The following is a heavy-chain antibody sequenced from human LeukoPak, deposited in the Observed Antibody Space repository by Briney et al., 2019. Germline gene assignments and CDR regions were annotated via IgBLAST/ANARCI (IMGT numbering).Heavy chain of an antibody. CDR3: ARSIAVAGYYYYYGMDV. CDR2: IYHSGST. V-gene: IGHV4-30-2*01. D-gene: IGHD6-19*01. CDR1: GGSISSGGYS. J-gene: IGHJ6*02. Sequence: SETLSLTCAVSGGSISSGGYSWSWIRQPPGKGLEWIGYIYHSGSTYYNPSLKSRVTISVDRSKNQFSLKLSSVTAADTAVYYCARSIAVAGYYYYYGMDVWGQGTTVTVSS.